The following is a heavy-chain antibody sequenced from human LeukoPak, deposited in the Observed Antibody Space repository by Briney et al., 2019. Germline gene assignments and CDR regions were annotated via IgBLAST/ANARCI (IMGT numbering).Heavy chain of an antibody. CDR3: ASGSGSYRTPYYYMDV. CDR1: GFTVSSNY. J-gene: IGHJ6*03. Sequence: GGSLRLSCAASGFTVSSNYMRWVRQAPGKGLKWDSVIYSGGSTYYADSVKGRFTTSRDNSKNTLYLQMNSLRAEDTAVYYCASGSGSYRTPYYYMDVWGTGTTVTVSS. CDR2: IYSGGST. D-gene: IGHD3-10*01. V-gene: IGHV3-53*01.